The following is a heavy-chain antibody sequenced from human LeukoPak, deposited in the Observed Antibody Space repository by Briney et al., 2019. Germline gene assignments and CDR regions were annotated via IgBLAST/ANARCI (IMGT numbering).Heavy chain of an antibody. CDR1: GGTFSSYA. V-gene: IGHV1-69*06. J-gene: IGHJ6*04. D-gene: IGHD6-13*01. Sequence: GASVKVSCKASGGTFSSYAISWVRQAPGQGLEWMGGIIPIFGTANYAQKFQGRVTITADKSTSTAYMELSSLGSEDTAVYYCARDLRGASWYVSDELDYYYGMDVWGKGTTVTVSS. CDR2: IIPIFGTA. CDR3: ARDLRGASWYVSDELDYYYGMDV.